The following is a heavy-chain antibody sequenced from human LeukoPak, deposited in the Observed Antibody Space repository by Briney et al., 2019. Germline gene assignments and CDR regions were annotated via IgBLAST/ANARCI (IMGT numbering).Heavy chain of an antibody. D-gene: IGHD4-17*01. CDR3: AKDLDGDYVGSDY. CDR1: GFTFSSYA. CDR2: ISGSGGST. J-gene: IGHJ4*02. Sequence: GGSLRLSCAASGFTFSSYAMSWVRQAPGKGLEWVSAISGSGGSTYYADSVKGRFTISRDNSKNTLYLQMNSLRTEDTAVYYCAKDLDGDYVGSDYWGQGTLVTVSS. V-gene: IGHV3-23*01.